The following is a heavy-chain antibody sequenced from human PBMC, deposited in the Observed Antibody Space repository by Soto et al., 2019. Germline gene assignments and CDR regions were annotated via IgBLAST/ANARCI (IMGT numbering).Heavy chain of an antibody. CDR1: GYTFTRYG. D-gene: IGHD3-16*01. Sequence: QVQLVQSGAEVKNPGASVKVSCKASGYTFTRYGIGWARQAPGQGLEWMGWINTYNGNTNYAQNVQIRVTLTTDTSTSTAYMELRSLRSKDTAIHYCAMVDVYVTPSPQDVWGQGTTVSVSS. CDR2: INTYNGNT. CDR3: AMVDVYVTPSPQDV. V-gene: IGHV1-18*01. J-gene: IGHJ6*02.